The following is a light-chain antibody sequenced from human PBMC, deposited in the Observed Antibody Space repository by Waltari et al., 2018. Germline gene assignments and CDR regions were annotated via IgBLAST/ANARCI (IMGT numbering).Light chain of an antibody. J-gene: IGLJ3*02. CDR2: DNR. CDR1: DIGRKS. V-gene: IGLV3-21*02. Sequence: SYVLTQAPSVSVAPGQAARITCEGDDIGRKSVQWYQQKPGHAPLLVVYDNRVRPSGIPDRFSGSNSGNTATLTISGVEAGDEADYYCQVRDSSSDYRVFGGGTKLTVL. CDR3: QVRDSSSDYRV.